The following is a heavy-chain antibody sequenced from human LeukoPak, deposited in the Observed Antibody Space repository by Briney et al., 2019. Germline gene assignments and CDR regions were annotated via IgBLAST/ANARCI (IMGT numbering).Heavy chain of an antibody. CDR2: IYYSGST. D-gene: IGHD6-19*01. Sequence: KPSETLSLTCTVSGGSISSYYWSWIRQPPGKGLEWIGYIYYSGSTNYNPSLKSRVTISVDTSKNQFSLKLSSVTAADTAVYYCARQQPLEVAASYYFDYWGQGTLVTVSS. J-gene: IGHJ4*02. CDR1: GGSISSYY. V-gene: IGHV4-59*08. CDR3: ARQQPLEVAASYYFDY.